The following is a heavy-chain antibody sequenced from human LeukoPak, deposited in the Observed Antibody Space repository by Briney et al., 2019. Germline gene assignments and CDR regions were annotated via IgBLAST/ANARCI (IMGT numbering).Heavy chain of an antibody. V-gene: IGHV1-46*01. Sequence: ASVKVSCNASGYTFTSYYMHWVRQAPGQGLEWMGIINPSGGSTSYAQKFQGRVTMTRDMSTSTVYMELSSLRSEDTAVYYCARDRYCSGGSCYPGNWFDPWGQGTLVTVSS. CDR2: INPSGGST. D-gene: IGHD2-15*01. J-gene: IGHJ5*02. CDR3: ARDRYCSGGSCYPGNWFDP. CDR1: GYTFTSYY.